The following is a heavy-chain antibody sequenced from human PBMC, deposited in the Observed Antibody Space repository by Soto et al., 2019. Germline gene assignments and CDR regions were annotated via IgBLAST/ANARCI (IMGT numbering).Heavy chain of an antibody. CDR3: ARGKDNSKVGR. J-gene: IGHJ4*02. V-gene: IGHV4-61*08. CDR1: GDSVSSTGYY. Sequence: QVQLQESGPGLVKPSETLSLTCTVSGDSVSSTGYYWSWIRQSPGKGLEWIGYIFYSGSTNYNPSLKSRVIISLDTSKNQFSLKVSSVTAADTAVYYCARGKDNSKVGRWGQGTLVTVSS. CDR2: IFYSGST. D-gene: IGHD6-13*01.